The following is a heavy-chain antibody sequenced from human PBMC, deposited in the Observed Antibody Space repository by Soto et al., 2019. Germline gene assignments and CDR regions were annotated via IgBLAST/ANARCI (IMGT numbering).Heavy chain of an antibody. CDR1: GYTFTSYG. D-gene: IGHD5-12*01. Sequence: ASVKVSCEASGYTFTSYGISWVRQAPGQGLEWMGWISAYNGNTNYAQKLQGRVTMTTDTSTSTAYMELRSLRSDDTAVYYCARDPRYSGYDQGPRFDYWGQGTLVTVSS. J-gene: IGHJ4*02. CDR3: ARDPRYSGYDQGPRFDY. CDR2: ISAYNGNT. V-gene: IGHV1-18*04.